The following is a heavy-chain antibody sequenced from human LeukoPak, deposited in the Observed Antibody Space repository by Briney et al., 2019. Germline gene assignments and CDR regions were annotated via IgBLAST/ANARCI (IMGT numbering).Heavy chain of an antibody. V-gene: IGHV1-2*02. CDR3: AKLLGSYGYWYWFDP. Sequence: ASVKVSCKASAYTFTGYYMNWVRQAPGQGLEWVGWIDPNSGGTNYAQKFQGRVTMTRDTSISTAYMELSRLTFEDTAVYYCAKLLGSYGYWYWFDPWGQGTLVTVSS. D-gene: IGHD5-18*01. CDR2: IDPNSGGT. CDR1: AYTFTGYY. J-gene: IGHJ5*02.